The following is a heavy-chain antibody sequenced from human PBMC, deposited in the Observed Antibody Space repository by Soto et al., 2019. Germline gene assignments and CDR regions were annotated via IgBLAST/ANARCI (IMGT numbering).Heavy chain of an antibody. CDR1: GGSISSYY. J-gene: IGHJ6*02. CDR3: ASRLLNYYYYGMDV. D-gene: IGHD4-17*01. Sequence: SETLSLTCTVSGGSISSYYWSWIRQHPGTGLEWIGHISYSGSTYYNTSLKSRVTISVDTSRNQFSLIVNSVTAADTAVYYCASRLLNYYYYGMDVWGQGTTVTVSS. V-gene: IGHV4-59*01. CDR2: ISYSGST.